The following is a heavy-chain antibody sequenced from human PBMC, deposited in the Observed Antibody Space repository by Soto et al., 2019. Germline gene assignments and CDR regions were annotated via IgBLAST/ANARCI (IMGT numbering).Heavy chain of an antibody. CDR3: ARRGGDEYCSSTSCYGYYYYYYMDV. J-gene: IGHJ6*03. V-gene: IGHV4-59*08. CDR2: IYYSGST. Sequence: SETLSLTCTVSGGSISSYYWSWIRQPPGKGLEWIGYIYYSGSTNYNPSLKSRVTISVDTSKNRFSLKLSSVTAADTAVYYCARRGGDEYCSSTSCYGYYYYYYMDVWGKGTTVTVSS. CDR1: GGSISSYY. D-gene: IGHD2-2*01.